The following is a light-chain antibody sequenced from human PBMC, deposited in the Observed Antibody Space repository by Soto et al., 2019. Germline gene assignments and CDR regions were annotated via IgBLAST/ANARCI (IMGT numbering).Light chain of an antibody. CDR1: QGISNY. CDR3: QKYNSAPQLT. V-gene: IGKV1-27*01. J-gene: IGKJ4*01. CDR2: AAS. Sequence: DIQMTQSPSSLPASVGDRVTITCRASQGISNYLAWYQQKPGKVPKLLIYAASTLQSGVPSRFSGSGSGTDFTLTISSLQPEDVATYYCQKYNSAPQLTFGGGTKVDIK.